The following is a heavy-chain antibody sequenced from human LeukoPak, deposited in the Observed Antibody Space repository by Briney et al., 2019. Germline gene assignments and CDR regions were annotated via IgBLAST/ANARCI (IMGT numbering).Heavy chain of an antibody. Sequence: ASVKVSCKASGYTFTSYGFSWVRQAPGQGLEWMGWISAYNGNTNYAQKLQGRVTMTTDKSTSTAYMELRSLRSDDTAVYYCARDLLGVGVKVVAVTPTCYWGQGTLVTVSS. CDR3: ARDLLGVGVKVVAVTPTCY. V-gene: IGHV1-18*01. D-gene: IGHD2-15*01. CDR1: GYTFTSYG. J-gene: IGHJ4*02. CDR2: ISAYNGNT.